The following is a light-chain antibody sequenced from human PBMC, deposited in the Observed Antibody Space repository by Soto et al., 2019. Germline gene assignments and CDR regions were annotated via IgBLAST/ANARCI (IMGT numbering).Light chain of an antibody. J-gene: IGLJ1*01. CDR1: SRAVGAYNS. V-gene: IGLV2-14*01. Sequence: QSVLNPPASGSGSPGQSVTLPCPGTSRAVGAYNSVSWYQQHPGKAPKLIIYDVSTRPSGISDRFSGSKSGNTASLTISGLQAEDESDYYCSSYTTSVTYVFGTGTKVTVL. CDR3: SSYTTSVTYV. CDR2: DVS.